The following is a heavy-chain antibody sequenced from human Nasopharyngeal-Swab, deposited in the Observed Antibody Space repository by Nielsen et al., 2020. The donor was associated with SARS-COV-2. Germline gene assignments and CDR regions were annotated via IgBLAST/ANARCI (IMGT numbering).Heavy chain of an antibody. D-gene: IGHD6-13*01. CDR3: ARDSSSSWLDAFDI. CDR1: GGSISSYY. CDR2: IYYGGST. Sequence: SETLSLTCTVSGGSISSYYWSWIRQPPGKGLEWIGYIYYGGSTNYNPSLKSRVTISVDTSKNQFSLKLSSVTAADTAVYYCARDSSSSWLDAFDIWGQGTMVTVSS. V-gene: IGHV4-59*01. J-gene: IGHJ3*02.